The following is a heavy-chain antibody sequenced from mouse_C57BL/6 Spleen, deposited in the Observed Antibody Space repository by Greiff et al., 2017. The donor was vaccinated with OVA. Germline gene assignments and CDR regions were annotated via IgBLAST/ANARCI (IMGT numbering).Heavy chain of an antibody. CDR1: GFTFSNYW. CDR2: IRLKSDNYAT. D-gene: IGHD1-1*01. J-gene: IGHJ3*01. V-gene: IGHV6-3*01. CDR3: TEGSNPFAY. Sequence: EVMLVESGGGLVQPGGSMKLSCVASGFTFSNYWMNWVRQSPEKGLEWVAQIRLKSDNYATHYAESVKGRFTISRDDSKSSVYLQMNNLRAEDTGIYYCTEGSNPFAYWGQGTLVTVSA.